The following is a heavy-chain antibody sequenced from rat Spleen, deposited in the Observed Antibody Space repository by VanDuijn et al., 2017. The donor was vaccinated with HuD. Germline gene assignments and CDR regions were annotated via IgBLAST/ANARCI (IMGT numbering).Heavy chain of an antibody. V-gene: IGHV5-29*01. CDR1: GFAFSDHY. D-gene: IGHD4-3*01. J-gene: IGHJ4*01. Sequence: EVQLVESDGGLVQPGRSLKLSCAASGFAFSDHYVAWVRQGPTKGLEWVATINYDGRSTFYRDSVRDRFTIPRDNGKNTLYLHSDSLKCEETATYYCARHGRGGTTYYYVMDVWGQGASVTVSS. CDR3: ARHGRGGTTYYYVMDV. CDR2: INYDGRST.